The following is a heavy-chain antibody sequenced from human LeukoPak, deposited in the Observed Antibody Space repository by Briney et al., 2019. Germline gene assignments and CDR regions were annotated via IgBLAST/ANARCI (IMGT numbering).Heavy chain of an antibody. V-gene: IGHV4-59*01. D-gene: IGHD3-3*01. CDR1: GGSISSYY. CDR2: IYYSGST. CDR3: ARVTIFGVVRYFDY. J-gene: IGHJ4*02. Sequence: PSETLSLTCTVSGGSISSYYWSWIRQPPGKGLEWIGYIYYSGSTNYNPSLKSRVTISVDTSKNQLSLKLSSVTAANTAVYYCARVTIFGVVRYFDYWGQGTLVTVSS.